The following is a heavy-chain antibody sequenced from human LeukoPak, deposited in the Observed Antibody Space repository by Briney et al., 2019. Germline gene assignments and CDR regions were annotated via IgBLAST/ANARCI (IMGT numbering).Heavy chain of an antibody. D-gene: IGHD3-22*01. CDR3: AREGYDSSYYYYLDY. Sequence: SETLPLTCTVSGGSISSGDYYWSWIRQHPGKGLEWIGNIYYSGGTYYNPSLKSRVTISVDTSKSQFSLKLSSVTAADTAVYYCAREGYDSSYYYYLDYWGQGTLVTVSS. J-gene: IGHJ4*02. CDR2: IYYSGGT. CDR1: GGSISSGDYY. V-gene: IGHV4-31*03.